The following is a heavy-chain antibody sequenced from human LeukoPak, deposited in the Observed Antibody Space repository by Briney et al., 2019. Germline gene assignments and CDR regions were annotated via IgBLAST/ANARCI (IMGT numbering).Heavy chain of an antibody. Sequence: SETLSLTCTVSGGSISSYYWGWIRQPPGKELEWIGYIYYSGGTNYNPSLKSRATISIDSSRNQLSLQLSSVTAADTALYYCARRRSSGWAGPYGFWGPGNLVNGFS. V-gene: IGHV4-59*01. J-gene: IGHJ4*02. CDR3: ARRRSSGWAGPYGF. CDR2: IYYSGGT. D-gene: IGHD6-25*01. CDR1: GGSISSYY.